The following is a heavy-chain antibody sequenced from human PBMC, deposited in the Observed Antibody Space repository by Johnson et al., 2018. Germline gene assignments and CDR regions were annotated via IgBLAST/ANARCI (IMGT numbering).Heavy chain of an antibody. CDR3: ARGWESLPFDY. CDR1: GGSISSYY. V-gene: IGHV4-59*01. Sequence: QVQLQESGPGLVKPSETLSLTCTVSGGSISSYYWSWIRQPPGKGLEWIGYIYYSGSTNYNPSLKSRVTISVDTSKNQFSLKLSSVTAADTAVYYCARGWESLPFDYWGQGTLVTVSS. D-gene: IGHD1-26*01. CDR2: IYYSGST. J-gene: IGHJ4*02.